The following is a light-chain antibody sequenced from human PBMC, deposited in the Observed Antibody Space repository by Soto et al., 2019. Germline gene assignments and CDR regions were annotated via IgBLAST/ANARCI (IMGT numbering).Light chain of an antibody. V-gene: IGKV3-20*01. CDR1: ESVSSSF. J-gene: IGKJ1*01. CDR2: RTS. CDR3: QHYGNSLWT. Sequence: VLTQSPGTLSLSPWERATLSCRASESVSSSFLTWYQQKPGQAPRLLIYRTSNRVTGIPDRFSGSGSGTDFTLTISRLEPEDFAVYFCQHYGNSLWTFGQGTKVDIK.